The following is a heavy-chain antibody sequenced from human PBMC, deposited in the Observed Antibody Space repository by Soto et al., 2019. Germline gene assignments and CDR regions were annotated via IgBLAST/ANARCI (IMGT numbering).Heavy chain of an antibody. Sequence: QVQLVQSGAEEKKPGASVKVSCKASGHTFTRYAMHWVRQAPGQRLEWMGWINAGDGNTKYSQKFQGRVTITRDTSASTAYMALSSLRSEDTAVYYCARDAMTTEFDYWGQGTLVTVSS. CDR1: GHTFTRYA. D-gene: IGHD4-4*01. CDR3: ARDAMTTEFDY. V-gene: IGHV1-3*05. J-gene: IGHJ4*02. CDR2: INAGDGNT.